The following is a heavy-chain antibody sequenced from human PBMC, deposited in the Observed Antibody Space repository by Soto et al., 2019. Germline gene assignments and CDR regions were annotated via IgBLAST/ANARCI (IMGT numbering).Heavy chain of an antibody. V-gene: IGHV3-53*01. CDR1: GFTVSSSY. CDR2: IYSGGST. J-gene: IGHJ4*02. D-gene: IGHD1-26*01. Sequence: EVQLVESGGGLIQPGGSLRLSCAASGFTVSSSYMSWVRQAPGKGLEWVSVIYSGGSTYYADSVKGRFTISRDNSKNTLYLQMNSLRAEDTAVYYCARSPMGATYFDYWGQGTLVTVSS. CDR3: ARSPMGATYFDY.